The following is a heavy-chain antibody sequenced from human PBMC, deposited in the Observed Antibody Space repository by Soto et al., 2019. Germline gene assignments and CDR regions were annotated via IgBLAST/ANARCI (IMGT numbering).Heavy chain of an antibody. CDR1: GYTFTSYG. CDR3: ARVKPPRIMITFGGVTRDWYFDL. V-gene: IGHV1-18*01. Sequence: QVQLVQSGAEVKKPGASVKVSCKASGYTFTSYGISWVRQAPGQGLEWMGWISAYNGNTNYAQKLQGRVTMTTDTSTSTAYVEQRSLRSDDTAVYYCARVKPPRIMITFGGVTRDWYFDLWGRGTLVTVSS. J-gene: IGHJ2*01. CDR2: ISAYNGNT. D-gene: IGHD3-16*01.